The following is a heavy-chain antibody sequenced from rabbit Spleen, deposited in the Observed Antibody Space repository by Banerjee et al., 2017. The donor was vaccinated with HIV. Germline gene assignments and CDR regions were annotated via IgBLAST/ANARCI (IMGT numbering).Heavy chain of an antibody. V-gene: IGHV1S45*01. CDR1: GFSFSSVYD. Sequence: QEQLEESGGGLVKPGASLTLTCTASGFSFSSVYDMCWVRQAPGKGLEWIGCIYTGSGSTYYASWAKGRFTISKTSSTTVTLQVTSLTAADTATYFCGRDVSDKGGRAAVRLNLWGPGTLVTVS. J-gene: IGHJ4*01. CDR2: IYTGSGST. CDR3: GRDVSDKGGRAAVRLNL. D-gene: IGHD1-1*01.